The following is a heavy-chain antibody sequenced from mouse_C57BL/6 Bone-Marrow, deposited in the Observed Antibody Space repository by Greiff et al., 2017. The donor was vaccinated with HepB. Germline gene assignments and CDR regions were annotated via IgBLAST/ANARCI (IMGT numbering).Heavy chain of an antibody. J-gene: IGHJ3*01. Sequence: EVKLVESGGGLVQPGGSMILSCVASGFTFNNYWMNWVRQSPEKGLEWVAQIRLKSDNYATLYAESVKGRFTISRDDSKTSVYLQMNNLRAEDTGIYYCTDPSWFAYWGQGTLVTVSA. CDR2: IRLKSDNYAT. CDR3: TDPSWFAY. V-gene: IGHV6-3*01. CDR1: GFTFNNYW.